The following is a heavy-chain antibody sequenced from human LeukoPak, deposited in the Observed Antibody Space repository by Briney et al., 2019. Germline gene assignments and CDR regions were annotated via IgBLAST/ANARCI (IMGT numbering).Heavy chain of an antibody. CDR2: LDPNSGNT. V-gene: IGHV1-8*01. D-gene: IGHD1-26*01. CDR1: GDTFTTYD. J-gene: IGHJ4*02. CDR3: ARSTMGARRKYDY. Sequence: ASVKLSCKASGDTFTTYDVNWVRQPTAQGLEWMGWLDPNSGNTGYVQKFQGRVAMTMNTSISTAYRELTSRTSEDTAVYYCARSTMGARRKYDYWGQGTLVTVSS.